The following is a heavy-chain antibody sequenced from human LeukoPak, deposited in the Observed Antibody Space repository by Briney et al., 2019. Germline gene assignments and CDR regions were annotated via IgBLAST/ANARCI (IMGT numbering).Heavy chain of an antibody. D-gene: IGHD3-10*01. CDR1: GYTFTSYG. V-gene: IGHV1-18*01. J-gene: IGHJ5*02. CDR3: ARYRRWALWWFDP. CDR2: ISTYNGNT. Sequence: ASVKVSCKASGYTFTSYGIIWVRQAPGQGLEWMGWISTYNGNTNYAQKIQGRVTMTTDTSTSTAYMELRSLRSDDTAVYYCARYRRWALWWFDPWGQGTLVTVSS.